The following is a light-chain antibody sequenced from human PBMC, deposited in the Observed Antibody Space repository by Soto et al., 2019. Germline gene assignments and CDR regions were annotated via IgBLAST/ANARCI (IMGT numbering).Light chain of an antibody. J-gene: IGLJ3*02. V-gene: IGLV1-40*01. CDR1: SSNIGAGYD. CDR2: SDN. Sequence: QSVLTQPPSVSGAPGQRVTISCTGSSSNIGAGYDVHWYQQLPGTTPKLLIYSDNSRPSGVPDRFSGSKSGTSASLAITGLQAEDEADYYCQSFDSSLSGWVFGGGTKVTVL. CDR3: QSFDSSLSGWV.